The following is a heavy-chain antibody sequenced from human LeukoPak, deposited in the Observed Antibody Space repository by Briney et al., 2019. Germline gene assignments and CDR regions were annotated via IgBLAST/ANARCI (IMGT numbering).Heavy chain of an antibody. V-gene: IGHV3-48*04. CDR3: ARRETYYYGSRSYYAQYYFDY. D-gene: IGHD3-10*01. CDR2: ISDSSNVT. J-gene: IGHJ4*02. CDR1: GFTFSSYS. Sequence: GGSLRLSCAASGFTFSSYSMNWVRQAPGKGLEWVSYISDSSNVTHYADSVKGRFTISRDNAKNSLYLQMNSLRAEDTAVYYCARRETYYYGSRSYYAQYYFDYWGQGTLVTVSS.